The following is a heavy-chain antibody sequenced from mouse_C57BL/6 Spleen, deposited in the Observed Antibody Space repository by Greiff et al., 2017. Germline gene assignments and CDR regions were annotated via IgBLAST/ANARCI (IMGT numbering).Heavy chain of an antibody. J-gene: IGHJ4*01. CDR1: GYTFTSYW. CDR3: ARSDFGVYYGSSYAMDY. D-gene: IGHD1-1*01. Sequence: VQLQQSGAELAKPGASVKLSCKASGYTFTSYWMHWVKQRPGQGLEWIGYINPSSGYTKYNQKFKDKATLTADKSSSTAYMQLSSLTYEDSAVYYCARSDFGVYYGSSYAMDYWGQGTSVTVSS. CDR2: INPSSGYT. V-gene: IGHV1-7*01.